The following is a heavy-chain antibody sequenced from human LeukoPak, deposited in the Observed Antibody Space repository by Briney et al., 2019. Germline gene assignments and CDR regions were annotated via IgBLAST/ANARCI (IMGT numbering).Heavy chain of an antibody. D-gene: IGHD3-16*02. V-gene: IGHV1-18*01. CDR1: GYTFTSYG. CDR3: ARLDGTFGGVIVTPPDY. Sequence: GASVKVSCKASGYTFTSYGISWVRQAPGQGLEWMGWISAYNGNTNFAQKLQGRVTMTTDTSTSTAYMELRSLRSDDTAVYYCARLDGTFGGVIVTPPDYWGQGTLVTASS. CDR2: ISAYNGNT. J-gene: IGHJ4*02.